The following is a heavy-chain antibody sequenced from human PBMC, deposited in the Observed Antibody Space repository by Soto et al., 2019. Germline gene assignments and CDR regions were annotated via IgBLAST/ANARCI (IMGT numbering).Heavy chain of an antibody. CDR1: GYTFTSYA. J-gene: IGHJ6*02. CDR2: INAGNGNT. D-gene: IGHD4-17*01. Sequence: ASVKVSCKASGYTFTSYAMHWVRQVPGQRLEWMGWINAGNGNTKYSQKFQGRVTITRDTSASTAYMELSSLRSEDTAVYYCARRLATVTTRDYYYGMDVWGQGTTVTVSS. V-gene: IGHV1-3*01. CDR3: ARRLATVTTRDYYYGMDV.